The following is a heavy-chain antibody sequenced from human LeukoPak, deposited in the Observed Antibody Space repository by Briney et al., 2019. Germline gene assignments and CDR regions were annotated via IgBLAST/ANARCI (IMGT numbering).Heavy chain of an antibody. CDR1: GYSFTTHW. CDR3: ARPVGYCSGGTCYFDY. V-gene: IGHV5-51*01. D-gene: IGHD2-15*01. J-gene: IGHJ4*02. Sequence: KAGESLKISCKGSGYSFTTHWIAWVGQMPGKALEWLGIFYPGDSDTRYSPSFEGQVTISADKSISTAYLQWSSLKASDTAMYYCARPVGYCSGGTCYFDYWGQGTLVTVSS. CDR2: FYPGDSDT.